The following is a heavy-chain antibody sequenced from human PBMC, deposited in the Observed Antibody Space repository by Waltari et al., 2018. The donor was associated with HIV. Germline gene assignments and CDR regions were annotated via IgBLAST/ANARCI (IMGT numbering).Heavy chain of an antibody. CDR3: ARDISYYYGMDV. D-gene: IGHD3-9*01. Sequence: EVQLVASGGGLVKPGGSLRLSCAASGFTFSSYSMNWVRQAPGKGLEWVSSISSSSSYIYYADSVKGRFTISRDNAKNSLYLQMNSLRAEDTAVYYCARDISYYYGMDVWGQGTTVTVSS. CDR1: GFTFSSYS. CDR2: ISSSSSYI. V-gene: IGHV3-21*01. J-gene: IGHJ6*02.